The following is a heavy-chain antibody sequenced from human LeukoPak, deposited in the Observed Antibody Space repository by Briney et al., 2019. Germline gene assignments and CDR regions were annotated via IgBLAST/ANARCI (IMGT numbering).Heavy chain of an antibody. D-gene: IGHD1-26*01. V-gene: IGHV4-38-2*01. J-gene: IGHJ3*02. CDR2: IYYSGST. Sequence: SETLSLTCSVSAYSINSGYYWGWIRQPPGKGLEWIGSIYYSGSTYYNPSLKSRVTISVDTSKNQFSLKLSSVTAADTAVYYCARRGVVAAFDAFDIWGQGTMVTVSS. CDR3: ARRGVVAAFDAFDI. CDR1: AYSINSGYY.